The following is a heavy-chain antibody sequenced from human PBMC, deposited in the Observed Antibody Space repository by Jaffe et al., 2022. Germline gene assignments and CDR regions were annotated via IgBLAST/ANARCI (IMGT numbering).Heavy chain of an antibody. D-gene: IGHD3-10*01. CDR3: ATINAYGSGVPNWFDP. CDR1: GGTFSSYA. V-gene: IGHV1-69*05. J-gene: IGHJ5*02. Sequence: QVQLVQSGAEVKKPGSSVKVSCKASGGTFSSYAISWVRQAPGQGLEWMGGIIPIFGTANYAQKFQGRVTITTDESTSTAYMELSSLRSEDTAVYYCATINAYGSGVPNWFDPWGQGTLVTVSS. CDR2: IIPIFGTA.